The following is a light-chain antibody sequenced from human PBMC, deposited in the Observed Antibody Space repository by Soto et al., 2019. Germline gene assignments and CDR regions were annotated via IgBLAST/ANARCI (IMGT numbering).Light chain of an antibody. Sequence: DIQMTQSPSSLSASVGERVTITCRASQSISSYVNWYQQKPGKAPKLLIYAASSLQSGVPSRVSGSGSGTDFTLTISSLQPEDFATYDCHQCYSTPSFGGGTKVEIK. J-gene: IGKJ4*01. CDR1: QSISSY. CDR3: HQCYSTPS. V-gene: IGKV1-39*01. CDR2: AAS.